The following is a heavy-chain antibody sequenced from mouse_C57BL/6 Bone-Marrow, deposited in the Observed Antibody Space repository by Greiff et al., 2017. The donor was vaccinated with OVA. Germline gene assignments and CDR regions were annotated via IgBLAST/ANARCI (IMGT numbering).Heavy chain of an antibody. CDR3: ARFNYYGSSVWFAY. J-gene: IGHJ3*01. V-gene: IGHV1-53*01. CDR1: GYTFTSLW. CDR2: IIPSNVGP. Sequence: QVQLQQPGTDLVKPGPSVKLSCKASGYTFTSLWMHWVKQRPGQGLEWIGNIIPSNVGPNYNEKFKSKATLIVEKSSSTAYMQLSSLTSEDSAVYYCARFNYYGSSVWFAYWGQGTLVTVSA. D-gene: IGHD1-1*01.